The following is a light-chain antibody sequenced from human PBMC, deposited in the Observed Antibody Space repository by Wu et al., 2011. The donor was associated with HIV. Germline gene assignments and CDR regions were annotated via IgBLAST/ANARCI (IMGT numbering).Light chain of an antibody. Sequence: ATLSCRASQSVSSYLAWYQQKPGQAPRLLIYDASNRATDIPARFSGTGSATDFTLTISSLEPEDFAVYYCQQCNNLPLTFGQGTRLE. J-gene: IGKJ5*01. CDR2: DAS. CDR3: QQCNNLPLT. V-gene: IGKV3-11*01. CDR1: QSVSSY.